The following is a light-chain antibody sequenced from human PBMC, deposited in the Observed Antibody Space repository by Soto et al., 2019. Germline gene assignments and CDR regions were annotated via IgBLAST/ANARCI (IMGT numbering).Light chain of an antibody. J-gene: IGLJ2*01. CDR1: KLGNKY. Sequence: YELTQPPSVSVSPGQTASITCSGDKLGNKYACWYQQTPGQSPVLVIYQDSKRPSGIPERFSGSNSGNTATLTISGTQAMEEADYYCQAWDSSSVVFGGGTKLTVL. V-gene: IGLV3-1*01. CDR2: QDS. CDR3: QAWDSSSVV.